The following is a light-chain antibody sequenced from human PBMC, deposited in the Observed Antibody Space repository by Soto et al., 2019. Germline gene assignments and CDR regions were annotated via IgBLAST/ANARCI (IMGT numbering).Light chain of an antibody. V-gene: IGKV1-33*01. CDR2: DAS. J-gene: IGKJ5*01. Sequence: DIQMTQSSSSLSASVGGRVTITCEASQDISNYLNWYQQKPGKAPKLLIYDASNLETGVPSRFSGSGSGTDFNFTISSLQTEDIATYYCQQYDNLPITFGQGTRLEIK. CDR1: QDISNY. CDR3: QQYDNLPIT.